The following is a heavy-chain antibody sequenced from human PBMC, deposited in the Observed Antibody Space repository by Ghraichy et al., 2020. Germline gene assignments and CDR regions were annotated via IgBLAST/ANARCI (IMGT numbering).Heavy chain of an antibody. CDR1: GGSFSGYY. V-gene: IGHV4-34*01. D-gene: IGHD2-2*02. J-gene: IGHJ4*02. CDR2: INHSGST. Sequence: SETLSLTCAVYGGSFSGYYWSWIRQPPGKGLEWIGEINHSGSTNYNPSLKSRVTISVDTSKNQFSLKLSSVTAADTAVYYCARRRIYSYQLLYEGGLDYWGQGTLVTVSS. CDR3: ARRRIYSYQLLYEGGLDY.